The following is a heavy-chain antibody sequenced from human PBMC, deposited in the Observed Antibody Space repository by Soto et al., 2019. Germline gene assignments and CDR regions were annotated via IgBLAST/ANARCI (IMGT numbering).Heavy chain of an antibody. CDR3: ARVSRYCCGGSGYFLPGIDY. Sequence: QVQLVQSGAEVKKPGSSVKVSCKASGGTSSSYAISWVRQAPGQGLEWMGGIIPIFGTANYAQKFQGRVTITADESTSTAYMELSSLRSGGTAVYYCARVSRYCCGGSGYFLPGIDYWGQGTLVTVSS. D-gene: IGHD2-15*01. CDR2: IIPIFGTA. J-gene: IGHJ4*02. V-gene: IGHV1-69*12. CDR1: GGTSSSYA.